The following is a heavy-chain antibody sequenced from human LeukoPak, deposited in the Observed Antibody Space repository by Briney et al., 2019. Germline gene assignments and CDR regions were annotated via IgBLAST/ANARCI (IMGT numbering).Heavy chain of an antibody. CDR2: ISGSGGST. CDR3: ANFDLLWRFDY. J-gene: IGHJ4*02. V-gene: IGHV3-23*01. D-gene: IGHD3-10*01. CDR1: GFTVNNKY. Sequence: GGSLRLSCAASGFTVNNKYMTWVRQAPGKGLEWVSAISGSGGSTYYADSVKGRFTISRDNSKNTLYLQMNSLRAEDTAVYYCANFDLLWRFDYWGQGTLVTVSS.